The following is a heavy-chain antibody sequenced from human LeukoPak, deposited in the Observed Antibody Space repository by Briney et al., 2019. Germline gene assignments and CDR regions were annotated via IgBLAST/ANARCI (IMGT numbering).Heavy chain of an antibody. CDR1: GYTFTSYG. V-gene: IGHV1-18*01. D-gene: IGHD2-2*02. Sequence: ASVKVSCKASGYTFTSYGISWVRQAPGQGLEWMGWISAYNGNTNYAQELQGRVTMTTDTSTSTAYMELRSLRSDDTAVYYCARDIVVVPAAIRYYYYYYMDAWGKGTTVTVSS. CDR3: ARDIVVVPAAIRYYYYYYMDA. CDR2: ISAYNGNT. J-gene: IGHJ6*03.